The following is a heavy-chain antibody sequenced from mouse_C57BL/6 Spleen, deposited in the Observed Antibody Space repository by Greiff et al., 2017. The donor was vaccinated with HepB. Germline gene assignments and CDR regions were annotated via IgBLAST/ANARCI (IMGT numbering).Heavy chain of an antibody. D-gene: IGHD2-4*01. V-gene: IGHV2-4*02. J-gene: IGHJ3*01. CDR1: GFSLTSYG. CDR3: ARYDYDVGFAY. CDR2: IWSGGST. Sequence: QVQLQQSGPGLVQPSQTLSISCTASGFSLTSYGVHWVRQPPGKGLEWLGVIWSGGSTDYNAAFISRLSISKDNPKSQVFFKMNSLQADDTAIYYCARYDYDVGFAYWGQGTLVTVSA.